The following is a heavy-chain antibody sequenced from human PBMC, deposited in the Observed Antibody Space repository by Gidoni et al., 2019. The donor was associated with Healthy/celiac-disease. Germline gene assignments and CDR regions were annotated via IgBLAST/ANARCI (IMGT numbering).Heavy chain of an antibody. Sequence: QVQLVQSGAEVKKPGSSVKVSCKASGGTFSSYAISWVRQAPGQGLEWMGGIIPIFGTANYAQKFQGRVTITADKSTSTAYMELSSLRSEDTAVYYCARDESLGSSSPSDYYYGMDVWGQGTTVTVSS. CDR1: GGTFSSYA. CDR2: IIPIFGTA. J-gene: IGHJ6*02. D-gene: IGHD6-6*01. CDR3: ARDESLGSSSPSDYYYGMDV. V-gene: IGHV1-69*06.